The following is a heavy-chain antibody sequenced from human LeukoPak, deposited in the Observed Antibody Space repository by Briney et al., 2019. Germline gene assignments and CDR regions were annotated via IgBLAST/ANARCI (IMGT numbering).Heavy chain of an antibody. CDR3: ARGVREKNRGFLLYYYYYYMDV. CDR2: IYYSGST. Sequence: KPSETLSLTCTVSGGSISGYYWSWIRQPPGKGLEWIGYIYYSGSTNYNPSLKSRVTISVDTSKNQFSLNLSSVTAADTAVYYCARGVREKNRGFLLYYYYYYMDVWGKGTTVAISS. J-gene: IGHJ6*03. D-gene: IGHD3-10*01. V-gene: IGHV4-59*01. CDR1: GGSISGYY.